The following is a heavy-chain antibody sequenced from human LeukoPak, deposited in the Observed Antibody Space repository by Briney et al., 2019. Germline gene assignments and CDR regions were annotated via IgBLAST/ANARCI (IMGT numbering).Heavy chain of an antibody. CDR3: ARDSGGTWIQFVFDY. CDR1: GFTFSSYG. J-gene: IGHJ4*02. Sequence: PGRSLRLSCAASGFTFSSYGMHWVRQAPGKGLEWEAVIWYDGSNKYSADSVKGRFTISRDNSKNTLYLQMNSLRAEDTAVYYCARDSGGTWIQFVFDYWGQGTLVTVSS. V-gene: IGHV3-33*01. CDR2: IWYDGSNK. D-gene: IGHD5-18*01.